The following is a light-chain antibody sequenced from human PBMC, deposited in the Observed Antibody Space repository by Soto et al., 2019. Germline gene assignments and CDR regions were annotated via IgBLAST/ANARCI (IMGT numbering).Light chain of an antibody. CDR2: EGS. CDR3: CSYGGSSHVV. J-gene: IGLJ2*01. CDR1: SSDVGSYNL. Sequence: QSVLTQPASVSGSPGQSITISCTGTSSDVGSYNLVSWYQQHPGKAPKLMIYEGSKRPSGVSNRFSGSKSGNTASLTISGLQGEDEADYYCCSYGGSSHVVFGGGTKLTVL. V-gene: IGLV2-23*01.